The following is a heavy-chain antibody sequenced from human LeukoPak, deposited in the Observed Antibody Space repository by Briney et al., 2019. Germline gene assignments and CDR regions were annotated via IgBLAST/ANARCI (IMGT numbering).Heavy chain of an antibody. V-gene: IGHV3-7*01. J-gene: IGHJ4*02. CDR2: IKQDGSEK. D-gene: IGHD7-27*01. CDR1: GFSLSNYW. Sequence: TGGSLRLSCAASGFSLSNYWINWVRQAPGKGLEWVANIKQDGSEKNYVDSVKGRFSISRDNAKNSLILQMNSLRDEDTAVYYCARGVWAPFDSWGQGTLVSVSS. CDR3: ARGVWAPFDS.